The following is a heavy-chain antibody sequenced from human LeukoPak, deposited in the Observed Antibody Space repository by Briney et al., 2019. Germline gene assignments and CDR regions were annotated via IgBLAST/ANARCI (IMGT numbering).Heavy chain of an antibody. Sequence: PGGSLRLSCAASGFTFSSYGMHWVRQAPGKGLEWVAVISYDGSNKYFADSVKGRFTISRDNSKNTLYLQMNSLRAEDTAVYYCAKDSGIAVAGTLRAFDIWGQGTMVTVPS. D-gene: IGHD6-19*01. CDR3: AKDSGIAVAGTLRAFDI. V-gene: IGHV3-30*18. CDR2: ISYDGSNK. CDR1: GFTFSSYG. J-gene: IGHJ3*02.